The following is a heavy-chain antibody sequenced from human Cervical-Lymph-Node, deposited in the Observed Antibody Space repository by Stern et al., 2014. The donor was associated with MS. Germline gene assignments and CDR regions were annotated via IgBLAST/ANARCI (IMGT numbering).Heavy chain of an antibody. CDR2: INPNGGST. Sequence: QVQLVQSGAEVKTPGASVKLSCKASGYTFISYYIHWVRQAPGQGLEWMGIINPNGGSTSFAQKFQGSVTMTRDTSTSTVYMELSSLRSEDTAVYYCAREVAGHRLGMMDVWGQGTSVTVSS. CDR3: AREVAGHRLGMMDV. D-gene: IGHD6-19*01. CDR1: GYTFISYY. J-gene: IGHJ6*02. V-gene: IGHV1-46*01.